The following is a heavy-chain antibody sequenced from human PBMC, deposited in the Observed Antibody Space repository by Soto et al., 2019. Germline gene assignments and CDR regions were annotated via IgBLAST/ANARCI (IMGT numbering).Heavy chain of an antibody. D-gene: IGHD6-13*01. CDR1: GYSFTSYW. J-gene: IGHJ3*02. CDR3: ERRGGYSMVVGAFDI. CDR2: IYPGDSDT. V-gene: IGHV5-51*01. Sequence: PGESLKISCKGSGYSFTSYWIGWVRQMPGKGLEWMGIIYPGDSDTRYSPSFQGQVTISADKSISTAYLQWSSLKASDTAMYYCERRGGYSMVVGAFDIWGQGTMVTVSS.